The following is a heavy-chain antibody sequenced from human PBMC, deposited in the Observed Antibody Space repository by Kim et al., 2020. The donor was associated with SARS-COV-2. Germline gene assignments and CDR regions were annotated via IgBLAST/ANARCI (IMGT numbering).Heavy chain of an antibody. V-gene: IGHV1-46*01. CDR2: INPSGGST. CDR3: ARDPTTSTSSSSWYYYYGMDV. CDR1: GYTFTSYY. D-gene: IGHD6-13*01. J-gene: IGHJ6*02. Sequence: ASVKVSCKASGYTFTSYYMHWVRQAPGQGLEWMGIINPSGGSTSYAQKFQGRVTMTRDTSTSTVYMELSSLRSEDTAVYYCARDPTTSTSSSSWYYYYGMDVWGQGTTVTVSS.